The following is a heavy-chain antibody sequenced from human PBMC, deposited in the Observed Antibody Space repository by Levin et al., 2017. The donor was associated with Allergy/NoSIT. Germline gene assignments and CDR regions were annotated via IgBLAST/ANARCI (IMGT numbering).Heavy chain of an antibody. CDR2: ISSSSSTI. J-gene: IGHJ6*03. CDR3: ARLYHCSSTSCYVRYYYYYMDV. D-gene: IGHD2-2*01. Sequence: GGSLRLSCAASGFTFSSYSMNWVRQAPGKGLEWVSYISSSSSTIYYADSVKGRFTISRDTAKNSLYLQMNSLRAEDTAVYYCARLYHCSSTSCYVRYYYYYMDVWGKGTTVTVSS. V-gene: IGHV3-48*01. CDR1: GFTFSSYS.